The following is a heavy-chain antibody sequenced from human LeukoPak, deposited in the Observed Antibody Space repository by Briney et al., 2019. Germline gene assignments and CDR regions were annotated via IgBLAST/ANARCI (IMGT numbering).Heavy chain of an antibody. CDR2: MNPNSGNT. CDR3: ARGPVGYCSGGSRYSSHGMDV. Sequence: ASVKVSCKASGYTFTSYDINWVRQATGQGLEWMGWMNPNSGNTGYAQKFQGRVTMTRNTSISTAYMELSSLRSEDTAVYYCARGPVGYCSGGSRYSSHGMDVWGQGTTVTVSS. J-gene: IGHJ6*02. D-gene: IGHD2-15*01. V-gene: IGHV1-8*01. CDR1: GYTFTSYD.